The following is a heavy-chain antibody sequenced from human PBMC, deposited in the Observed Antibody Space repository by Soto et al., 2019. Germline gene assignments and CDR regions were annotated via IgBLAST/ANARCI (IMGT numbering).Heavy chain of an antibody. CDR3: AKGAVAGTPTSYYYYGMDV. CDR1: GGTFRTYA. Sequence: QVQLLQSGAEVKKPGSSVRVSCEASGGTFRTYAISWVRQAPGQGLEWMGGIIPIFATVNFAQKFQGRVTITADESTTTVYMDLRSLRSEDTAVYYCAKGAVAGTPTSYYYYGMDVWGQGTKVTVS. D-gene: IGHD6-19*01. CDR2: IIPIFATV. J-gene: IGHJ6*02. V-gene: IGHV1-69*12.